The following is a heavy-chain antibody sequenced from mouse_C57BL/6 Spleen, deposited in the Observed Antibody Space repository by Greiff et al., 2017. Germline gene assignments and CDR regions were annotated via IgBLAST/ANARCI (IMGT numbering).Heavy chain of an antibody. J-gene: IGHJ2*01. CDR3: ARGGYDNFFDY. D-gene: IGHD2-2*01. V-gene: IGHV5-6*01. CDR2: LSSGGSYT. CDR1: GFTFSSYG. Sequence: EVKLMESGGDLVKPGGSLKLSCAASGFTFSSYGMSWVRQTPDKRLEWVATLSSGGSYTYYPDSVKGRFTISRDNAKNTLYLQMSSLKSEDTAMYYCARGGYDNFFDYWGQGTTLTVSS.